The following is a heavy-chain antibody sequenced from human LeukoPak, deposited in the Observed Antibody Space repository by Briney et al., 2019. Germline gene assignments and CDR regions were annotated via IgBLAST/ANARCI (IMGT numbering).Heavy chain of an antibody. CDR2: ISYTEST. D-gene: IGHD2-2*01. V-gene: IGHV4-39*07. CDR1: GGSIISRYY. Sequence: SETLSLTCTVSGGSIISRYYWGWIRQPPGKGLDWIGSISYTESTYYNPPLKSRVTILVDTSRNQFSLRLSSVTAADTAVYYCARVSQSSLDAFDFWGQGTMVTVSS. CDR3: ARVSQSSLDAFDF. J-gene: IGHJ3*01.